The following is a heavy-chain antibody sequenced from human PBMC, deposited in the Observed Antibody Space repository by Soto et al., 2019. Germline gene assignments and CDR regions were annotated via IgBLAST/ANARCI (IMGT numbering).Heavy chain of an antibody. CDR3: ARDILPGYCSGGSCYSGPFDI. Sequence: SETLSLTCTVSGGSISSGGYYWSWILQHPGKGLEWIGYIYYSGSTYYNPSLKSRVTISVDTSKNQFSLKLSSVTAADTAVYYCARDILPGYCSGGSCYSGPFDIWGQGTMVTVSS. V-gene: IGHV4-31*03. CDR1: GGSISSGGYY. J-gene: IGHJ3*02. CDR2: IYYSGST. D-gene: IGHD2-15*01.